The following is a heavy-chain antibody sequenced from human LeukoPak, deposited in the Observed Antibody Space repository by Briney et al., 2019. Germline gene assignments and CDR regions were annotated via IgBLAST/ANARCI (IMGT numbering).Heavy chain of an antibody. V-gene: IGHV1-69*04. D-gene: IGHD6-19*01. CDR3: ARDQLEQWPERGGDYFDY. CDR2: IIPIFGIA. Sequence: ASVKVSCKASGGTSSSYAISWVRQAPGQGLEWMGRIIPIFGIANYAQKFQGRVTITADKSTSTAYMELSSLRSEDTAVYYCARDQLEQWPERGGDYFDYWGQGTLVTVSS. CDR1: GGTSSSYA. J-gene: IGHJ4*02.